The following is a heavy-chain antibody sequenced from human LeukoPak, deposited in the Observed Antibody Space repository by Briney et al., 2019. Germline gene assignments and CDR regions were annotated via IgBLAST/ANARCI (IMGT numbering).Heavy chain of an antibody. Sequence: ASVKVSCKASGYTFTSYGISWVRQAPGQGLEWMGWISAYNGNTNYAQKLQGRVTMTPDTSTSTAYMELRSLRSDDTAVYYCARAHYDFWSGYYYYYYGMDVWGQGTTVTVSS. D-gene: IGHD3-3*01. CDR3: ARAHYDFWSGYYYYYYGMDV. V-gene: IGHV1-18*01. CDR2: ISAYNGNT. J-gene: IGHJ6*02. CDR1: GYTFTSYG.